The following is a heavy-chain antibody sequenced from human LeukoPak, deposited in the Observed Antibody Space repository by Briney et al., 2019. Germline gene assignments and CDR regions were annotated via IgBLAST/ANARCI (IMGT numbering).Heavy chain of an antibody. Sequence: ASVKVSCKASGYTFTRYDINWVRQAPGQGLEWMGWMNPNSGNTGYAQKFQGRVTMTRNTSISTAYMELSSLRSEDTAVYYCARGSKDYYDSSGYYYYWGQGTLVTVSS. D-gene: IGHD3-22*01. V-gene: IGHV1-8*01. J-gene: IGHJ4*02. CDR1: GYTFTRYD. CDR2: MNPNSGNT. CDR3: ARGSKDYYDSSGYYYY.